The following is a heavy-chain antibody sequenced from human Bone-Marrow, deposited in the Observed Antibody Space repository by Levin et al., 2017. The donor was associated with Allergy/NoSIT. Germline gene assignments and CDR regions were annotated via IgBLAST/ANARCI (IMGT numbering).Heavy chain of an antibody. J-gene: IGHJ4*02. CDR1: GFTFSIYA. CDR3: AREGKTQYSSGWLDY. V-gene: IGHV3-30*04. D-gene: IGHD6-19*01. CDR2: ILYDGSNQ. Sequence: GGSLRLSCAASGFTFSIYAMHWVRQAPGKGLEWVAVILYDGSNQYYADSVKGRFTISRDTSKNTLFLQMNSLRAEDTAVYYCAREGKTQYSSGWLDYWGQGTPVAVSS.